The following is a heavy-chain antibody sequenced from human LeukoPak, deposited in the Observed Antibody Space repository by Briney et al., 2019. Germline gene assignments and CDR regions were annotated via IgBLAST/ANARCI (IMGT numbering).Heavy chain of an antibody. J-gene: IGHJ3*02. D-gene: IGHD2-15*01. CDR2: IYYSGST. V-gene: IGHV4-59*01. CDR3: ARDKVVHDAFDI. Sequence: SETLSLTCTVSGGSISSYYWSWIRQPPGKGLEWIGYIYYSGSTNYNPSLKSRVTISVDTSKNQFSLKLSSVTAADTAVYYCARDKVVHDAFDIWGQGTMVTISS. CDR1: GGSISSYY.